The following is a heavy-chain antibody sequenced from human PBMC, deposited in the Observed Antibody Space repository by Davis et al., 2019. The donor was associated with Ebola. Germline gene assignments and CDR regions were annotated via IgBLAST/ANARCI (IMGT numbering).Heavy chain of an antibody. D-gene: IGHD3-22*01. CDR2: ISYDGSNK. V-gene: IGHV3-30*18. Sequence: GESLKISCAASGFTFSSYDMHWVRQAPGKGLEWVAVISYDGSNKYYADSVKGRFAISRDNSKNTLYLQMNSLRAEDTAVYYCAKEGYYESGYGMDVWGQGTTVTVSS. CDR3: AKEGYYESGYGMDV. J-gene: IGHJ6*02. CDR1: GFTFSSYD.